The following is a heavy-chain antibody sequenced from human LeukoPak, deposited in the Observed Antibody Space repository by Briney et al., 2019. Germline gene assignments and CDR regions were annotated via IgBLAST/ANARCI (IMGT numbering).Heavy chain of an antibody. V-gene: IGHV4-39*01. CDR2: IYYSGST. CDR3: ARQGAGSSWFGRGAFDI. D-gene: IGHD6-13*01. CDR1: GGSISSSSYY. Sequence: SETLSLTCIVSGGSISSSSYYWGWIRQPPGKGLEWIGSIYYSGSTYYNPSLKSRVTISVDTSKNQFSLKLSSVTAADTAVYYCARQGAGSSWFGRGAFDIWGQGTMVTVSS. J-gene: IGHJ3*02.